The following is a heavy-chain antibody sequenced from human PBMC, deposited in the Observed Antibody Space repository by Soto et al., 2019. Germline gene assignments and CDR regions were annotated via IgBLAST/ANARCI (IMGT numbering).Heavy chain of an antibody. J-gene: IGHJ4*02. D-gene: IGHD3-22*01. Sequence: ASVKVSCKGSGYTFTSYYMHWVRQAPGQGREWMGIINPSGGSTSYAQKFQGRVNMTRDTSTSTVYLELSSLRSEDTAVYYCARTLGYYDSSGYYFDYWGQGTLVTVSS. V-gene: IGHV1-46*01. CDR3: ARTLGYYDSSGYYFDY. CDR2: INPSGGST. CDR1: GYTFTSYY.